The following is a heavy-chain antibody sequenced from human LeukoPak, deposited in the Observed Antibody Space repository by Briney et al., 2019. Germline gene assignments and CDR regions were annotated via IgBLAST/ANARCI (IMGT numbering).Heavy chain of an antibody. CDR3: ASLDSPLAAAGGG. Sequence: ASVKVSCKASGYTFTSYYMHWVRQAPGQGLEWMGIINPSGGSTSYAQKFQGRVTMTRDTSTSIVYMELSSLRSEDTAVYYCASLDSPLAAAGGGWGQGTLVTVSS. V-gene: IGHV1-46*01. D-gene: IGHD6-13*01. J-gene: IGHJ4*02. CDR2: INPSGGST. CDR1: GYTFTSYY.